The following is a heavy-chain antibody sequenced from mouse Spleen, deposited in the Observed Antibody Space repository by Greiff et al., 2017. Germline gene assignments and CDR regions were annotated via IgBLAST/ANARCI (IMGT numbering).Heavy chain of an antibody. CDR2: ISYDGSN. CDR1: GYSITSGYY. Sequence: ESGPGLVKPSQSLSLTCSVTGYSITSGYYWNWIRQFPGNKLEWMGYISYDGSNNYNPSLKNRISITRDTSKNQFFLKLNSVTTEDTATYYCARDRYGYDWYFDVWGAGTTVTVSS. J-gene: IGHJ1*01. CDR3: ARDRYGYDWYFDV. D-gene: IGHD2-2*01. V-gene: IGHV3-6*01.